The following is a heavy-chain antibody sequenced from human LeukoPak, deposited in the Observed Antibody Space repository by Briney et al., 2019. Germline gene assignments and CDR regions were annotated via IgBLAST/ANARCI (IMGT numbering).Heavy chain of an antibody. D-gene: IGHD1-26*01. J-gene: IGHJ4*02. Sequence: GESLRLSCAASGFSFSSHSMNWVRQAPGEGLEWVSIITSSSTYIDYADSVRGRFTISRDDAKNSLFLQMNSLRAEDTALYYCARGSGSSAWLIDYWGQGALVTVSS. CDR2: ITSSSTYI. CDR3: ARGSGSSAWLIDY. V-gene: IGHV3-21*01. CDR1: GFSFSSHS.